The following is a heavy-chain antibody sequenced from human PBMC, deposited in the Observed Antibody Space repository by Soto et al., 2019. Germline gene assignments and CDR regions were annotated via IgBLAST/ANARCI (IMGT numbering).Heavy chain of an antibody. V-gene: IGHV5-51*01. CDR2: IYPSDSDT. J-gene: IGHJ4*02. CDR3: ARQLYSSSWYN. CDR1: GYSFTSYW. D-gene: IGHD6-13*01. Sequence: GESLKICCEASGYSFTSYWIAWVRQMPGKGLEWMGIIYPSDSDTRYSPSFQGQVTISVDKSISTAYLQWSSLKASDTAMYYCARQLYSSSWYNWGQGTLVTVSS.